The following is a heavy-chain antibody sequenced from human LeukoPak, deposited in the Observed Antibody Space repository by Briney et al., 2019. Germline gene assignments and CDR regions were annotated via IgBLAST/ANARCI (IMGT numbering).Heavy chain of an antibody. J-gene: IGHJ4*02. Sequence: PSETLSLTCTVSGGSISSFFWSWIRQPPGKGLEWIGYVHSSGSTKYNPSLKSRLIISVDMSKNQFSLELRSVSVADTAVYYCARLAPGNYDILTGVPKVVFDYWGQGALVTVSS. V-gene: IGHV4-59*01. CDR1: GGSISSFF. CDR3: ARLAPGNYDILTGVPKVVFDY. D-gene: IGHD3-9*01. CDR2: VHSSGST.